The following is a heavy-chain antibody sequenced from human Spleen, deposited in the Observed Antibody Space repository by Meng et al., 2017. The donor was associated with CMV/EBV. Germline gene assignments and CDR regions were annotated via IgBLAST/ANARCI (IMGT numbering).Heavy chain of an antibody. D-gene: IGHD1-26*01. V-gene: IGHV3-21*01. J-gene: IGHJ5*02. CDR2: ISGSGLST. CDR1: GFTFSSYA. CDR3: ARDPLRYSGSYARADPWFDP. Sequence: GESLKISCVASGFTFSSYAMNWVRHTPGKGLEWVSTISGSGLSTYYAGSVKGRFTISRDNAKNSLYLQMNSLRAEDTAVYYCARDPLRYSGSYARADPWFDPWGQGTLVTVSS.